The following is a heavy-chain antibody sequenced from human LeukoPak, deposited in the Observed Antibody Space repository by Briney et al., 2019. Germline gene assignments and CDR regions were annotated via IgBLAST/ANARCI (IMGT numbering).Heavy chain of an antibody. Sequence: ASVKVSCKSSGGTFSSYAISWVRQAPGQGLEWMGRIIPIFGTANYAQKFQGRVTITADKSTSTAYMELSSLRSEDTAVYYCAALVVVTGILGYWGQGTLVTVSS. V-gene: IGHV1-69*06. D-gene: IGHD2-21*02. J-gene: IGHJ4*02. CDR3: AALVVVTGILGY. CDR1: GGTFSSYA. CDR2: IIPIFGTA.